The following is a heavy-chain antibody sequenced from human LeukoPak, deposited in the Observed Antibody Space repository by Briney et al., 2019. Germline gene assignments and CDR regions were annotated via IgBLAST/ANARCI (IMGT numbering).Heavy chain of an antibody. CDR2: INPSGGST. V-gene: IGHV1-46*01. CDR1: GYTFTSYY. J-gene: IGHJ4*02. CDR3: ARDPEDYGGDPVYFDY. Sequence: ASVKVSCKASGYTFTSYYMHWVRQAPGQGLEWMGIINPSGGSTSYAQKFQGRVTMTRDTSTSTVYMELSSLRSEDTAVYYCARDPEDYGGDPVYFDYWGQGTLVTVSS. D-gene: IGHD2-21*02.